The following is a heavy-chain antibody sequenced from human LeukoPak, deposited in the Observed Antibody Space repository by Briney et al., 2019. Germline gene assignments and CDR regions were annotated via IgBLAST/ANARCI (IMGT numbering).Heavy chain of an antibody. D-gene: IGHD3-10*01. J-gene: IGHJ6*02. V-gene: IGHV1-69*01. CDR1: GGTFSSFA. CDR2: FIPIFGSA. Sequence: SVKVSCKASGGTFSSFAISWVRQAPGQGLEWMGGFIPIFGSAKYAQKFQGRVTITADESTSTTYMELSSLRSDDTAVYYCARAHVVVLGGALGGMDVWGQGTTVTVSS. CDR3: ARAHVVVLGGALGGMDV.